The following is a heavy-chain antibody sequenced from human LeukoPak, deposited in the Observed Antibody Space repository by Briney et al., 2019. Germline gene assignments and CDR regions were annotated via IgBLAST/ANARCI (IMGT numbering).Heavy chain of an antibody. V-gene: IGHV1-69*13. CDR3: ATVGYSGYVDAFDI. D-gene: IGHD5-12*01. CDR2: IIPIFGTA. Sequence: SVKVSCKASGYTFTGYYMHWVRQAPGQGLEWMGGIIPIFGTANYAQKFQGRVTITADESTSTAYMELSSLRSEDTAVYYCATVGYSGYVDAFDIWGQGTMVTVSS. J-gene: IGHJ3*02. CDR1: GYTFTGYY.